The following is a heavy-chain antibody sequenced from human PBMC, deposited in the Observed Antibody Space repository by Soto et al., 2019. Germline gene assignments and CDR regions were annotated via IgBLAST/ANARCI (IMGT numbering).Heavy chain of an antibody. CDR2: ISSGRPDI. J-gene: IGHJ4*02. CDR1: GFSFDTYN. D-gene: IGHD3-16*01. CDR3: ARVYVGIAAGGFDL. V-gene: IGHV3-21*02. Sequence: EDQLVESGGGLLKPGGSLRLSCAASGFSFDTYNMIWVRQAPGKGLEWVSSISSGRPDIFYADSVRGRFTISRDDARKSLFLQMKRLRADDPAVYYCARVYVGIAAGGFDLWGQGTLVIVSS.